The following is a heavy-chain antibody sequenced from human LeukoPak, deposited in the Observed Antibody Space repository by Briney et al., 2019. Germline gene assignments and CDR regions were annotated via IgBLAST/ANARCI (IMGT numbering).Heavy chain of an antibody. CDR2: ISYDGSNK. CDR1: GFTFSSYA. V-gene: IGHV3-30-3*01. CDR3: ASGYSSSWYAFDI. J-gene: IGHJ3*02. Sequence: GGSLRLSCAASGFTFSSYAMHWVRQAPGKGLEWVAVISYDGSNKYYADSVKGRFTISRDNSKNTLYLQMNSLRAEDTAVYYCASGYSSSWYAFDIWGQGTMVTVSS. D-gene: IGHD6-13*01.